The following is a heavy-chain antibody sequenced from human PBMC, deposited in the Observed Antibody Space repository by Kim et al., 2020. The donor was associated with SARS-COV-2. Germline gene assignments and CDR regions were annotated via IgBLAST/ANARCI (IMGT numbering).Heavy chain of an antibody. CDR3: AKDRPGGFD. CDR2: SSWNSGSI. J-gene: IGHJ4*02. D-gene: IGHD3-16*01. V-gene: IGHV3-9*01. Sequence: GGSLRLSCAASGFTFDDYAMHWVRQAPGKGLEWVSGSSWNSGSIGYADSVKGRVTISRDNAKNSLYLQMNSLRAEDTALYYCAKDRPGGFDWGQGTLVTVSS. CDR1: GFTFDDYA.